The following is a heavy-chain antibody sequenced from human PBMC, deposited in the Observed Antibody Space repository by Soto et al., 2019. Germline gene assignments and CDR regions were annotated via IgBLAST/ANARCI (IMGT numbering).Heavy chain of an antibody. D-gene: IGHD6-6*01. V-gene: IGHV4-4*07. CDR2: IYRNGYA. Sequence: SETLSLTCSVSGGSISSFYWNWIRQPAGKGLEWIGRIYRNGYADYNPSLNSRVTLSVDTSKHQFSLQLSSATAADTARYYCARGPSTSSIGTFDIWGQGTMVTVSS. CDR1: GGSISSFY. CDR3: ARGPSTSSIGTFDI. J-gene: IGHJ3*02.